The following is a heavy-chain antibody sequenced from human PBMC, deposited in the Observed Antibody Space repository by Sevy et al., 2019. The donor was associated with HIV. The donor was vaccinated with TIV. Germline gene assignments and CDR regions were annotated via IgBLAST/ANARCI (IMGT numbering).Heavy chain of an antibody. CDR3: AKEHRATHSAFDF. Sequence: GGSLRLSCAASGFIFTNYGMHWVRQAPGKGLEWVAVISHDGSLKYYADSVRGRVTISRDSSKNTVSLQMNSLRFEDTAVYYCAKEHRATHSAFDFWGQGTMVTVSS. CDR2: ISHDGSLK. CDR1: GFIFTNYG. V-gene: IGHV3-30*18. J-gene: IGHJ3*01.